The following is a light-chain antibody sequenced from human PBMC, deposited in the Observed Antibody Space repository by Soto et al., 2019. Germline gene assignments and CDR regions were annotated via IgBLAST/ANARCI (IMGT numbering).Light chain of an antibody. V-gene: IGKV3-20*01. J-gene: IGKJ2*01. CDR2: GAT. Sequence: EIVLTQSPGTLSLSPGERATLSCKASQSVTSRHLAWYQQKPGQAPRLLIYGATSRASGIPDRFSGSGSGTDFTLTISRLEPEDFALYFCQQYNNSPEYTFGQGTKLEIK. CDR1: QSVTSRH. CDR3: QQYNNSPEYT.